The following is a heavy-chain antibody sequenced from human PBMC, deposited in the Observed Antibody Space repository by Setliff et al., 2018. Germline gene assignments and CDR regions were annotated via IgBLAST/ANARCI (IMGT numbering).Heavy chain of an antibody. CDR3: ARGRIAERPEATDY. Sequence: PSETLSLTCAVYGESFDNHYWTWIRQPPGERLEWIGEINHRGFTDYKPSLKSRLTMSVDTSRNQFSLNLGSVTAADTGVYYCARGRIAERPEATDYWGQGTPVTVSS. D-gene: IGHD6-6*01. V-gene: IGHV4-34*01. CDR2: INHRGFT. J-gene: IGHJ4*02. CDR1: GESFDNHY.